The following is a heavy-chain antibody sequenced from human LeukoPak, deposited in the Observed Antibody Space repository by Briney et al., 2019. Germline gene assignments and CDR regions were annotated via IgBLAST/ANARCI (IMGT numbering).Heavy chain of an antibody. CDR3: ARDTPLTGYTSGWSSNYFDY. Sequence: HPGGSLRLSCAASGFTFSSYAVSWVRQAPGKGLEWVSAIRGGGGSTYFADSVKGRFTISRDNSKNTLYLQMNSLRAEDTALYYCARDTPLTGYTSGWSSNYFDYWGQGTLVTVSS. CDR1: GFTFSSYA. D-gene: IGHD6-19*01. V-gene: IGHV3-23*01. J-gene: IGHJ4*02. CDR2: IRGGGGST.